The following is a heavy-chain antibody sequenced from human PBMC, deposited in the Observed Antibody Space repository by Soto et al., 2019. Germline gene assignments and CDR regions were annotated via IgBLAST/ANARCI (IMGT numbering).Heavy chain of an antibody. CDR1: GYTFTSYY. D-gene: IGHD4-17*01. CDR3: ARGIKYGAYSRWFDP. J-gene: IGHJ5*02. V-gene: IGHV1-8*01. CDR2: MNPNSGNT. Sequence: ASVKVSCKASGYTFTSYYINWVRQATGQGLEYLGWMNPNSGNTAYVQKFQGRVTMTWDTSITTAYMELSSLRSEDTAVYFCARGIKYGAYSRWFDPWGQGTLVTV.